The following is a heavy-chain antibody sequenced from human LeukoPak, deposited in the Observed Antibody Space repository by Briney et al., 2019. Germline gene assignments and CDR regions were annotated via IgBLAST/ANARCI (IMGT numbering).Heavy chain of an antibody. V-gene: IGHV3-23*01. D-gene: IGHD2-2*01. Sequence: GGSLRLSCAASGFTFSSYAMSWVRQAPGEGLEWVSAISGSGGSTYYADSVKGRFTISRDNSKNTLYLQMNSLRAEDTAVYYCAKVGCSSTSCYEGATHAEYFQHWGQGTLVTVSS. CDR2: ISGSGGST. CDR1: GFTFSSYA. CDR3: AKVGCSSTSCYEGATHAEYFQH. J-gene: IGHJ1*01.